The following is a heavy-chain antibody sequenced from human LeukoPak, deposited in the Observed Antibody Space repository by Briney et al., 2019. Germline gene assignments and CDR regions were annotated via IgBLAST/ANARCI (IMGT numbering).Heavy chain of an antibody. CDR1: GVSIISSY. CDR2: IYYSGST. CDR3: VSGSWEVPGPH. Sequence: PSETLSLTCTVSGVSIISSYCSWIRQPPGKGLEWIGYIYYSGSTNYNPSLKSRVAISIDTSKNQFSLRLSSVTAADAAVYYCVSGSWEVPGPHWGQGTLVTVSS. D-gene: IGHD1-26*01. V-gene: IGHV4-59*01. J-gene: IGHJ4*02.